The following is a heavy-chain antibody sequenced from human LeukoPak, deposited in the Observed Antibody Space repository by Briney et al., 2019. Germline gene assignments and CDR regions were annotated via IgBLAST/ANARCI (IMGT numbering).Heavy chain of an antibody. Sequence: SETLSLTCAVSGGSLSSGDYYWSWIRQPPGKGLEWIGYIYYSGSTYYNPSLKSRVTISVDTSKNQFSLKLSSVTAADTAVYYCARLVVTRGDYYDGMDVWGQGTTVTVSS. V-gene: IGHV4-30-4*08. CDR1: GGSLSSGDYY. D-gene: IGHD4-23*01. J-gene: IGHJ6*02. CDR3: ARLVVTRGDYYDGMDV. CDR2: IYYSGST.